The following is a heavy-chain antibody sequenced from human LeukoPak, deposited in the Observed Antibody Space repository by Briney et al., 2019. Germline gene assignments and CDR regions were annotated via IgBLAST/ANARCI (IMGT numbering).Heavy chain of an antibody. CDR2: ISYDGSNK. CDR3: ARTLVVVMYYGMDV. V-gene: IGHV3-30-3*01. Sequence: GGSLRLSCAAPGFTFSSYWMSWVRQAPGKGLEWVAVISYDGSNKYYADSVKGRFTISRDNSKNTLYLQMNSLRAEDTAVYYCARTLVVVMYYGMDVWGQGTTVTVSS. D-gene: IGHD3-22*01. CDR1: GFTFSSYW. J-gene: IGHJ6*02.